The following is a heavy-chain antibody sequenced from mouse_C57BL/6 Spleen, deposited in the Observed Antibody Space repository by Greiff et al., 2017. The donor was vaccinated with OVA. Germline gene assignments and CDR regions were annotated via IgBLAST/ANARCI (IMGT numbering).Heavy chain of an antibody. D-gene: IGHD2-5*01. V-gene: IGHV5-6*01. J-gene: IGHJ4*01. Sequence: EVKVVESGGDLVKPGGSLKLSCAASGFTFSSYGMSWVRQTPDKRLEWVATISSGGSYTYYPDSVKGRFTISRDNAKNTLYLQMSSLKSEDTAMYYCARDYSNYGLAMDYWGQGTSVTVSS. CDR3: ARDYSNYGLAMDY. CDR2: ISSGGSYT. CDR1: GFTFSSYG.